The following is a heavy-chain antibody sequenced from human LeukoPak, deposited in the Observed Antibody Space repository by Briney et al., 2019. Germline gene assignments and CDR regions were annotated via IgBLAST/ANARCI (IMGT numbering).Heavy chain of an antibody. J-gene: IGHJ4*02. D-gene: IGHD2-2*01. V-gene: IGHV1-8*03. Sequence: ASVKVSCKASGYTFTSCDINWVRQATGQGLEWMGWMNPNSGNTGYAQKFQGRVTITRNTSISTAYMELSSLRSEDTAVYYCARVPAATHYTYYFDYWGQGTLVTVSS. CDR1: GYTFTSCD. CDR3: ARVPAATHYTYYFDY. CDR2: MNPNSGNT.